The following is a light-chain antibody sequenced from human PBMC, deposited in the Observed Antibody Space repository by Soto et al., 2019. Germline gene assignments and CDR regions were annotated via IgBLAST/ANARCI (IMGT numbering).Light chain of an antibody. Sequence: EIVMTQSPAALSVSPGERATLTCRASQSVNIYLAWYQQKPGQAPRLLIHDASHRAAGIPARFSGSGFGTDFTLTISSLEPEDAAVYYCQQRSNWPPITFGQGTRLEIK. CDR3: QQRSNWPPIT. CDR2: DAS. J-gene: IGKJ5*01. CDR1: QSVNIY. V-gene: IGKV3-11*01.